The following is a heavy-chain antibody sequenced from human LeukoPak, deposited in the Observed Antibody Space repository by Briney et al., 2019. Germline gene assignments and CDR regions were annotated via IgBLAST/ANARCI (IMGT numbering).Heavy chain of an antibody. CDR1: GYTFTGYY. CDR2: INPNSGGT. CDR3: WVVITHDAFDI. J-gene: IGHJ3*02. Sequence: ASVKVSCKASGYTFTGYYMHWVRQAPGQGRDWMGWINPNSGGTNYAQKFQGRVTMTRDTSISTAYMELSRLRSDDTAVYYCWVVITHDAFDIWGQGTMVTVSS. D-gene: IGHD3-22*01. V-gene: IGHV1-2*02.